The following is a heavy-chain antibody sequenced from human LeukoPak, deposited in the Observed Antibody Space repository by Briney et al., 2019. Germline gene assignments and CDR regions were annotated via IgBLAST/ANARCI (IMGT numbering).Heavy chain of an antibody. CDR2: ISGSGGST. J-gene: IGHJ3*02. CDR3: AKLGRGPESAFDI. D-gene: IGHD5-12*01. Sequence: PGGSLRLSCAASGFTFSSYAMSWVRQAPGKGLEWVSAISGSGGSTYYADSVKGRFTISRDNSKNPLYLQMNSLRPEDRAVYYCAKLGRGPESAFDIWGQGTMVTVSS. CDR1: GFTFSSYA. V-gene: IGHV3-23*01.